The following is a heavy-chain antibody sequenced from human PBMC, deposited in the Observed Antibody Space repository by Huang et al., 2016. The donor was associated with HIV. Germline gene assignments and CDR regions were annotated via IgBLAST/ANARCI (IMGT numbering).Heavy chain of an antibody. Sequence: EVQLVQSGAEVKKPGESLRISCKGAGYSFTTHWVAWVRQMPGKGLEWMGRIYPGDSDTKYNPSFQGQVTMTADQSINTAYLQWRSLQASDTATYYCARLPCFTTTWFTDNWMDPWGQGTLVTVFS. CDR1: GYSFTTHW. CDR2: IYPGDSDT. CDR3: ARLPCFTTTWFTDNWMDP. V-gene: IGHV5-51*01. D-gene: IGHD3-10*01. J-gene: IGHJ5*02.